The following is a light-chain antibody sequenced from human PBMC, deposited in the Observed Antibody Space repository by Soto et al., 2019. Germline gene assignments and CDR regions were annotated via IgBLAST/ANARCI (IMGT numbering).Light chain of an antibody. CDR2: ATS. Sequence: DIQMTQSPSSLSASVGDRVTITCRASHTITSYLNWYQQKPGDAPKLLIYATSSLQSGVPSSFSGSGSGTDFTLTISSLQPEDFVTYYCQQTYSTPPTFGGGTKVEIK. J-gene: IGKJ4*01. CDR1: HTITSY. V-gene: IGKV1-39*01. CDR3: QQTYSTPPT.